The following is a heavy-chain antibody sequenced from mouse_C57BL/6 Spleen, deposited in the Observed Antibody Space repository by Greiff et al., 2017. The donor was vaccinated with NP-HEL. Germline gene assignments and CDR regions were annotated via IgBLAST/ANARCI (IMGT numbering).Heavy chain of an antibody. J-gene: IGHJ2*01. V-gene: IGHV1-22*01. CDR3: AREGRALDY. CDR1: GYTFTDYN. Sequence: VQLKQSGPELVKPGASEKMSCKASGYTFTDYNMHWVKQSHGKSLEWIGYINPNNGGTRYNQKFKGKATLTVNKSSSTAYMELRSLTSEDSAVYYCAREGRALDYWGQGTTLTVSS. D-gene: IGHD3-1*01. CDR2: INPNNGGT.